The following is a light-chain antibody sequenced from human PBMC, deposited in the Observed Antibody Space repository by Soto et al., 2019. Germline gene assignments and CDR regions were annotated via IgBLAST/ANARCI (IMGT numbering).Light chain of an antibody. Sequence: IQLTQSPSTLSASVGERVAISCRASQSISSSLAWYQQKPGKAPNLLIYKASSLQSGVPSRFSGSGSGTEFTLTISSLQPDDFAPYYCQQYTQYPYTFGQGTNLEIK. J-gene: IGKJ2*01. V-gene: IGKV1-5*03. CDR1: QSISSS. CDR3: QQYTQYPYT. CDR2: KAS.